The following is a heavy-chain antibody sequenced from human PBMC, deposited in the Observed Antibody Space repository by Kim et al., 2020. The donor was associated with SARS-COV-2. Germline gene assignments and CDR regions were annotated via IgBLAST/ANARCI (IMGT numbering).Heavy chain of an antibody. J-gene: IGHJ6*02. CDR1: GYTFTNFA. CDR2: INAGNGNT. Sequence: ASVKVSCKASGYTFTNFAMHWVRQAPGQRLEWLGWINAGNGNTKYSQKFQGRVTITRDTSASTAYMELSSLRSEDTAVYYCARDAWQLLGDYYGMDVWGQ. CDR3: ARDAWQLLGDYYGMDV. D-gene: IGHD1-26*01. V-gene: IGHV1-3*01.